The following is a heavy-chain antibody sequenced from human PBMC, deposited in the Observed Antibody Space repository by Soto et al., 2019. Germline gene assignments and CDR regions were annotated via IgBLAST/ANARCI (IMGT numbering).Heavy chain of an antibody. J-gene: IGHJ4*02. CDR3: ASGPTVVVAATRTLDY. CDR2: INHSGST. Sequence: PSETLSLTCAVYGGSFSGYYWSWIRQPPGKGLEWIGEINHSGSTNYNPSLKSRVTISVDTSKNQFSLKLSSVTAADTAVYYCASGPTVVVAATRTLDYWGQGTLVTVSS. D-gene: IGHD2-15*01. CDR1: GGSFSGYY. V-gene: IGHV4-34*01.